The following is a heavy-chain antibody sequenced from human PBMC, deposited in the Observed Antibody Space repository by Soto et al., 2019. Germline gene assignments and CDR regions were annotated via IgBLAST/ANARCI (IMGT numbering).Heavy chain of an antibody. CDR1: GGSISSGGSY. J-gene: IGHJ5*02. Sequence: PSETLSLTCTVSGGSISSGGSYWNWIRQRPGKGLEWIGYIYHSGSIYYTPSLKSRVTISVDTSKNQFSLKLSSVTAADTAVYYCARGASYGSGSNTNWFDPWGQGTLVTVSS. CDR3: ARGASYGSGSNTNWFDP. V-gene: IGHV4-31*03. CDR2: IYHSGSI. D-gene: IGHD3-10*01.